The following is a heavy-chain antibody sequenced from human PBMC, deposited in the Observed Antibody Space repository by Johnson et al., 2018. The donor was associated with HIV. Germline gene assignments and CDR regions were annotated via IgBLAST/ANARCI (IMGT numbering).Heavy chain of an antibody. CDR1: GFKYAA. Sequence: VTLVESWGGLVQPGGSLRVSCAASGFKYAASGLAFSNYAVKWVSHTPGGDGGTSFADSVRGRYIISRDNSKNTLFLEMNSLRAEDTAVYYCASPWGRFSTSSLDIFDIWGQGTMVTVSS. CDR3: ASPWGRFSTSSLDIFDI. CDR2: TPGGDGGT. J-gene: IGHJ3*02. D-gene: IGHD6-6*01. V-gene: IGHV3-23*04.